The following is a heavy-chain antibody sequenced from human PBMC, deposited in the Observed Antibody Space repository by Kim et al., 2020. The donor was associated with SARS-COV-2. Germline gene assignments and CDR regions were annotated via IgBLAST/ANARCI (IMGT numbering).Heavy chain of an antibody. D-gene: IGHD3-10*01. J-gene: IGHJ5*02. V-gene: IGHV4-39*01. CDR3: ARPRRGSYYNDWFDP. CDR2: IYYSGST. CDR1: GGSISSSSYY. Sequence: SETLSLTCTVSGGSISSSSYYWGWIRQPPGKGLEWIGSIYYSGSTYYNPSLKSRVTISVDTSKNQFSLKLSSVTAADTAVYYCARPRRGSYYNDWFDPWG.